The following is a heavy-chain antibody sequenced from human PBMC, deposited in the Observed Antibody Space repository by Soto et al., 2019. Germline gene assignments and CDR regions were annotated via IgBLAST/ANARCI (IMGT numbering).Heavy chain of an antibody. CDR1: GFTFSSFS. V-gene: IGHV3-48*02. D-gene: IGHD2-15*01. J-gene: IGHJ4*02. Sequence: PGGSLRLSCAASGFTFSSFSMNWVRQAPGKGLEWVSYISSSSTIYYADSVKGRFTISRDNAKNSLYLQMNSLRDEDTAVYYCARGLLYCSGGSCYSYFDYCGQGTLVTVSS. CDR3: ARGLLYCSGGSCYSYFDY. CDR2: ISSSSTI.